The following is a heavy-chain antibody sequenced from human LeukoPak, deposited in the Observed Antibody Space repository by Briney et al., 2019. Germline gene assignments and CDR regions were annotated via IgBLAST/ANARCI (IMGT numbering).Heavy chain of an antibody. J-gene: IGHJ5*02. D-gene: IGHD6-6*01. V-gene: IGHV4-59*08. CDR1: GGSISNKY. Sequence: SETLSLTCTVSGGSISNKYWSWIRQPPGKGLEWIGYIYYSGSTNYNPSLKSRVTILVDTSKNQFSLKLSSVTAADTAVYYCARARVEYSSSFPNWFDPWGQGTLVTVSS. CDR3: ARARVEYSSSFPNWFDP. CDR2: IYYSGST.